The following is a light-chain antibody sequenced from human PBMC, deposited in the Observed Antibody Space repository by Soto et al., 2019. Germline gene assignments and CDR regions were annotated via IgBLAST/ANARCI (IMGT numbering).Light chain of an antibody. J-gene: IGLJ2*01. CDR2: DVT. Sequence: QSALTQPRSVSGSPGQSVTIPCTGTSSDVGTYNYVSWYQQHPGKAPKLMIYDVTKRPSGVPDRFSGSKSGNTASLTISGLQAEDEADYYCFSYAGYYTLLFGGGTKVTVL. V-gene: IGLV2-11*01. CDR3: FSYAGYYTLL. CDR1: SSDVGTYNY.